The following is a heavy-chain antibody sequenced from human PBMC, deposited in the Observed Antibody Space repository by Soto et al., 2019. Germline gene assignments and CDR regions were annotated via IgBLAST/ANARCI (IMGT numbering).Heavy chain of an antibody. D-gene: IGHD1-20*01. J-gene: IGHJ6*02. V-gene: IGHV1-69*12. Sequence: QVQLVQSGAEVKKPGSSMKVSCKASGGTFSSYAISWVRQAPGQGLEWMGGIIPIFGTADYAQKYHGRVTIAADESSSTAYMELSSLGSEVTAVYYCARGITGTVTYYYGLDVWGQGTTVTVSS. CDR2: IIPIFGTA. CDR1: GGTFSSYA. CDR3: ARGITGTVTYYYGLDV.